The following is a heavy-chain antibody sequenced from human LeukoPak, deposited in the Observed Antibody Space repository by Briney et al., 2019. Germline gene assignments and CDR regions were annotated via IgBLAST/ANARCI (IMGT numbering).Heavy chain of an antibody. CDR1: GYTFTAYY. J-gene: IGHJ4*02. Sequence: ASVKVSCKASGYTFTAYYVHWVRQAPGQGLEWMGWINPKSGDTSSAQKFQGRVTMTRDTSISTVYMELSRLRSDDTAVYYCARDYIDPGNYTPLGYWGQGTLVTVSS. CDR2: INPKSGDT. D-gene: IGHD1-7*01. CDR3: ARDYIDPGNYTPLGY. V-gene: IGHV1-2*02.